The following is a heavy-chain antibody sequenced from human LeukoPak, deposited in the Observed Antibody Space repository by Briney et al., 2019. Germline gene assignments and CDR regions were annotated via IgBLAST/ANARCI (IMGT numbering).Heavy chain of an antibody. D-gene: IGHD3-22*01. CDR3: ARDRGYDSSGYYPDY. V-gene: IGHV1-46*01. CDR2: INPSGGST. Sequence: GASVKVSCKASGYPFTDYYMHWVRQAPGQGLEWMGIINPSGGSTSYAQKFQGRVTMTRDTSTSTVYMELSSLRSEDTAVYYCARDRGYDSSGYYPDYWGQGTLVTVSS. CDR1: GYPFTDYY. J-gene: IGHJ4*02.